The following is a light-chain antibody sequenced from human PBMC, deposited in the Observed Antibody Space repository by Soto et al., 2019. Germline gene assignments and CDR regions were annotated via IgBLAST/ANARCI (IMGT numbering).Light chain of an antibody. J-gene: IGKJ3*01. CDR2: DAS. Sequence: EIVLTQSPATLSLSPGERATLSCRASQSVSGYLAWYQQKPGQAPRLLIYDASNRATGIPARFSGSGSGTDFTLTISRLEPGDVAVYCCQQRSNWPFTFGPGTTVDVK. CDR1: QSVSGY. V-gene: IGKV3-11*01. CDR3: QQRSNWPFT.